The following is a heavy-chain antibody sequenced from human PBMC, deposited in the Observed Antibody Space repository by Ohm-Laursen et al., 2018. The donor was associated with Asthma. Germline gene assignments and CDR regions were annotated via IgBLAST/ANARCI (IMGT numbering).Heavy chain of an antibody. CDR2: INQDGSVK. V-gene: IGHV3-7*05. J-gene: IGHJ4*02. D-gene: IGHD6-19*01. CDR3: AREAYSSGWFDY. CDR1: GFTFSSYW. Sequence: SLRLSCAASGFTFSSYWMSWVRQAPGKGLEWVANINQDGSVKYYVDSVKGRFTISKDNAKNSLHLQMNSLRAEDTAVYYCAREAYSSGWFDYWGQGTLVSVSS.